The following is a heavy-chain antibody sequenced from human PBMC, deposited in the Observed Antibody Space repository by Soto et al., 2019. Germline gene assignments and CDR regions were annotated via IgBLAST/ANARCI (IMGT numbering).Heavy chain of an antibody. CDR2: INSDGSST. CDR3: AKGRGYRPKRGFDP. V-gene: IGHV3-74*01. J-gene: IGHJ5*02. Sequence: GGSLRLSCAASGFTFSSYWMHWVRQAPGKGLVWVSRINSDGSSTSYADSVKGRFTISRDNAKNTLYLQMNSLRAEDTAVYYWAKGRGYRPKRGFDPWDKGTLVTVSS. D-gene: IGHD5-18*01. CDR1: GFTFSSYW.